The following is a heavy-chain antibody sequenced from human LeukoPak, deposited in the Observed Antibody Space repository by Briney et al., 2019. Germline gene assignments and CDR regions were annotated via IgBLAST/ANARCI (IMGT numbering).Heavy chain of an antibody. V-gene: IGHV3-43*02. D-gene: IGHD5-18*01. CDR3: AKDGYNYDKFDY. J-gene: IGHJ4*02. CDR1: GFTFDEYA. CDR2: ISGEGGST. Sequence: GGSLRLSCAASGFTFDEYAMHWVRQAPGKGLEWVSLISGEGGSTYYADSVKGRFTISRDNSKNSLYLQTNSLRTEDTALYYCAKDGYNYDKFDYWGQGTLVTVSS.